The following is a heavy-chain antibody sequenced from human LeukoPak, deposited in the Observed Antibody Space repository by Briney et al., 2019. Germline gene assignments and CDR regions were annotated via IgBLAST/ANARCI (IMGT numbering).Heavy chain of an antibody. D-gene: IGHD3-10*01. J-gene: IGHJ4*02. Sequence: PGGSLRLSCAASGFTLSSNYMSWVRQAPGKGLEWVSVIYSGGSTYYADSVKGRFTISRDNSKNTLYLQMNSLRAEDTAVYYCASGWFGELSLGYWGQGTLVTVSS. CDR1: GFTLSSNY. CDR2: IYSGGST. V-gene: IGHV3-66*01. CDR3: ASGWFGELSLGY.